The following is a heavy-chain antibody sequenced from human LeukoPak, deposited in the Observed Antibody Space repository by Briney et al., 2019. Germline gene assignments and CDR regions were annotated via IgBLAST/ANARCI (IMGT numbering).Heavy chain of an antibody. CDR2: INTYNGNT. D-gene: IGHD6-13*01. J-gene: IGHJ4*02. CDR1: GYTLNKFG. CDR3: ARDTPQHLKRFDY. V-gene: IGHV1-18*01. Sequence: ASVKVSCKASGYTLNKFGMSWVRQAPGQGLEWLGWINTYNGNTKLGEKFQGRVTMTTDTSTSTVYMELTSLRTDDTALYFCARDTPQHLKRFDYWGQGTLVTVSS.